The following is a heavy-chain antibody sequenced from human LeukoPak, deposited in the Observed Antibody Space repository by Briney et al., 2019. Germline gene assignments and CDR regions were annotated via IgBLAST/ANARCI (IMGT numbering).Heavy chain of an antibody. CDR2: INPRGSST. Sequence: GASVKVSCKASGYTFTSNYMHWVRQAPGQGLEWMGVINPRGSSTMYAQRLQGRVTMTRDTSTSTVYMELSSLRPEDTAVYYCARDGYYYDSSGYWDLPNYNWFDPWGQGTLVTVSS. V-gene: IGHV1-46*04. CDR3: ARDGYYYDSSGYWDLPNYNWFDP. J-gene: IGHJ5*02. CDR1: GYTFTSNY. D-gene: IGHD3-22*01.